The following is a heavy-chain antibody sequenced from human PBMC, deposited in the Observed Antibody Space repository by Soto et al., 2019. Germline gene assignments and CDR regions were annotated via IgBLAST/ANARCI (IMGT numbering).Heavy chain of an antibody. J-gene: IGHJ4*02. V-gene: IGHV3-9*01. CDR2: ISWNSGSI. CDR1: GFSFDDYA. Sequence: GGSLRLSCAASGFSFDDYAMHWVRQAPGKGLEWVSGISWNSGSIGDAYSVKGRFTISRDNAKNSLYLQMNSLRAEDTAVYYCARHPPYGPLDYWGQGTLVTVSS. CDR3: ARHPPYGPLDY. D-gene: IGHD4-17*01.